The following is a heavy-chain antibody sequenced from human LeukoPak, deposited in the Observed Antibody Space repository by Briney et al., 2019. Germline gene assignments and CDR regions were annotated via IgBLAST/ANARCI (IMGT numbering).Heavy chain of an antibody. D-gene: IGHD2-2*02. Sequence: AGGSLRLSCAASGFTFSSYGMHWVRQAPGKRLEWVAVIWYDGSNKYYADSVKGRFTISRDNSKNTLYLQMNSLRAEDTAVYYCAREYCSSTSCYTNGFDYWGQGTLVTVSS. CDR2: IWYDGSNK. V-gene: IGHV3-33*01. CDR3: AREYCSSTSCYTNGFDY. CDR1: GFTFSSYG. J-gene: IGHJ4*02.